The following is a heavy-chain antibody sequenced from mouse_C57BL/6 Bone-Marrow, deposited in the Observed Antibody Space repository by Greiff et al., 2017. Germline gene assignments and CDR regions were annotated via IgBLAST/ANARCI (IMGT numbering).Heavy chain of an antibody. CDR2: ISSGSSTI. Sequence: EVQVVESGGGLVKPGGSLKLSCAASGFTFSDYGMHWVRQAPEKGLEWVAYISSGSSTIYYADTVKGRFTISRDNAKNTLFLQMTSLRSEDTAMYYCARRTTVVATPFAYWGQGTLVTVSA. V-gene: IGHV5-17*01. J-gene: IGHJ3*01. D-gene: IGHD1-1*01. CDR3: ARRTTVVATPFAY. CDR1: GFTFSDYG.